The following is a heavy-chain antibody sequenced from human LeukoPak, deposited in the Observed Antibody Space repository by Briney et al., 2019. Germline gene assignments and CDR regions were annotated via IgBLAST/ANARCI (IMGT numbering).Heavy chain of an antibody. CDR2: IIPILGIA. CDR3: AILEGTAMVIIDY. Sequence: SVKVSCKASGGTFSSYAISWVRQAPGQGLEWMGRIIPILGIANYAQKFQGRVTITADKSTSTAYMELSSLRSEDTAVYYCAILEGTAMVIIDYWGQGTLVTVSS. J-gene: IGHJ4*02. CDR1: GGTFSSYA. D-gene: IGHD5-18*01. V-gene: IGHV1-69*04.